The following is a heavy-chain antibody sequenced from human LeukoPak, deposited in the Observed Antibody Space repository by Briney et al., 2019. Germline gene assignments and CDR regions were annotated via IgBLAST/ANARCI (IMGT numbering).Heavy chain of an antibody. CDR3: ARLRGINTGGWFDWFDP. CDR1: GGPISSSSYY. CDR2: IYYGGST. D-gene: IGHD6-19*01. J-gene: IGHJ5*02. Sequence: SETLSLTCTVSGGPISSSSYYWGWIRLPPGMGLEWIGTIYYGGSTYYNPSLKSRVTISVDTSKNQFSLKQSSVPAADTAVYYCARLRGINTGGWFDWFDPWGQGILVTVSS. V-gene: IGHV4-39*01.